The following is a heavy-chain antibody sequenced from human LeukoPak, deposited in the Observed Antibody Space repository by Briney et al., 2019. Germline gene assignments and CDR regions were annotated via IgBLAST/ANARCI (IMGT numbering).Heavy chain of an antibody. Sequence: PGGSLRLSCAASGFIFSSYGMHWVRQAPGKGLEWVAVIWSDASNTYYVDSVKGRFTISRDNSKNTLYLQMNSLRAEDTAVYYCAAGLFPRGAVITTDGVYFDYWGQGTLVTVSS. J-gene: IGHJ4*02. D-gene: IGHD3-22*01. CDR1: GFIFSSYG. CDR3: AAGLFPRGAVITTDGVYFDY. CDR2: IWSDASNT. V-gene: IGHV3-33*01.